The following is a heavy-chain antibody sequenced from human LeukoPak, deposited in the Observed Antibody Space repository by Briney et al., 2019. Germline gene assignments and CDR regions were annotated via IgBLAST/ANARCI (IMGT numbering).Heavy chain of an antibody. CDR2: IYYSGST. J-gene: IGHJ4*02. CDR3: WRLSILTAGFDY. V-gene: IGHV4-39*01. CDR1: GGSISSSSYY. Sequence: SETLSLTCTVSGGSISSSSYYWGWIRQPPGQGLEWIGSIYYSGSTYYNPSLKSRVTISVDTSKNQFSLKLSSVTAAAPALYYWWRLSILTAGFDYWGQGTLVTVSS. D-gene: IGHD3-9*01.